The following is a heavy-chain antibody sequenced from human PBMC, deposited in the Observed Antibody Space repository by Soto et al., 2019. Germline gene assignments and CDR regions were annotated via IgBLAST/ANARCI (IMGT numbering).Heavy chain of an antibody. D-gene: IGHD3-22*01. CDR3: TTERDESSGYAPNY. V-gene: IGHV3-15*07. CDR2: IKSRNDGGTT. Sequence: EVQLVESGGGLVKSGGSLRLSCAASGFTFNNAWMNWVRQAPGKGLEWVGRIKSRNDGGTTDYAAPVKDRFTISRDDSKNTLYLQMNSLKTEDTAMYYCTTERDESSGYAPNYWGRGTLVTVS. J-gene: IGHJ4*02. CDR1: GFTFNNAW.